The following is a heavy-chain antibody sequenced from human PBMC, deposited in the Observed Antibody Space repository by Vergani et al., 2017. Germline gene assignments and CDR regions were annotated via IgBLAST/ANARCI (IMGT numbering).Heavy chain of an antibody. V-gene: IGHV3-23*01. D-gene: IGHD1-26*01. CDR2: ITGGGGST. CDR1: GFTFSTYA. Sequence: EVQLLESGGSLKQPGGSVRLSCAASGFTFSTYAMHWVRQAPGKGLEWVSAITGGGGSTYYADSFKGRIIISRDNSRNTLYLQMNSLRSEDTATYYCVKDAGSYENFFDYWGQGALITVSS. J-gene: IGHJ4*02. CDR3: VKDAGSYENFFDY.